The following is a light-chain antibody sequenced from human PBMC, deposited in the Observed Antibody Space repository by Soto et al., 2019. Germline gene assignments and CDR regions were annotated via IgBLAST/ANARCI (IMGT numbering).Light chain of an antibody. J-gene: IGKJ5*01. CDR1: QSVSSY. V-gene: IGKV3-11*01. Sequence: EIVMTQSPATLSVSPGERATLSCRASQSVSSYLAWYQQKPGQAPRLLISGASSRATGIPDRFSGSGAGTDFTLTISRLEPEDFALYNCQQRSIWPQITFGQGTRLE. CDR2: GAS. CDR3: QQRSIWPQIT.